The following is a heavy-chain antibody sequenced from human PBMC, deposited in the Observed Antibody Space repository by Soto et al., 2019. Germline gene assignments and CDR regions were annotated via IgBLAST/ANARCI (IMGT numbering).Heavy chain of an antibody. CDR3: ASARGYSYGYNYYYYYMDV. CDR1: GFTFSSYS. D-gene: IGHD5-18*01. V-gene: IGHV3-21*01. J-gene: IGHJ6*03. CDR2: ISSSSSYI. Sequence: EVQLVESGGGLVKPGGSLRLSCATSGFTFSSYSMNWVRQAPGKGLEWVSSISSSSSYIYYADSVKGRFTISRDNAKNSLYLQMNSLRAEDTAVYYCASARGYSYGYNYYYYYMDVWGKGTTVTVSS.